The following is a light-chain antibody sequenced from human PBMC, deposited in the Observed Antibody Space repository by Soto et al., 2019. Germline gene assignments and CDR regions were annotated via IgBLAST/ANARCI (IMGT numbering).Light chain of an antibody. CDR1: QDINSY. CDR3: QQYDDLPFT. Sequence: DLQMTQSPSSLSASVGDRVTITCQASQDINSYLNWFQQKAGKAPKLLIYEGSNLETGVPSRFSGSGSATVFTLSISSLQPEDAATYYCQQYDDLPFTFGPGTKLGIK. V-gene: IGKV1-33*01. J-gene: IGKJ3*01. CDR2: EGS.